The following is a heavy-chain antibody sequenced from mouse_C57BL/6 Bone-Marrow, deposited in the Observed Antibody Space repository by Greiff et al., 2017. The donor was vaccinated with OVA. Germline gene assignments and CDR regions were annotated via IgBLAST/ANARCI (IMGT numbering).Heavy chain of an antibody. D-gene: IGHD1-1*01. CDR1: GFTFSSYG. Sequence: DVMLVESGGDLVKPGGSLKLSCAASGFTFSSYGMSWVRQTPDKRLEWVATISSGGSYTYYPDSVKGRFTISRDNAKNTLYLQMSSLKSEDTAMYYCARQYYYGSSHFDYWGQGTTLTVSS. V-gene: IGHV5-6*02. J-gene: IGHJ2*01. CDR3: ARQYYYGSSHFDY. CDR2: ISSGGSYT.